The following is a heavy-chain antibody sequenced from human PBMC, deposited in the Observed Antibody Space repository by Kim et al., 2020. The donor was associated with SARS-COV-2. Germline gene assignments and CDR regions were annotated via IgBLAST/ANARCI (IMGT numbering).Heavy chain of an antibody. Sequence: SETLSLTCTVSGGAISNYYWSWIQQPPGKGLELIGYIYYSGSTYYNPSLRSRVTMSVDTPRNQFSLKFDSVTAADTAVYYCATISLARYFDLWGHGTLVTVSS. CDR3: ATISLARYFDL. CDR2: IYYSGST. CDR1: GGAISNYY. V-gene: IGHV4-59*13. J-gene: IGHJ2*01.